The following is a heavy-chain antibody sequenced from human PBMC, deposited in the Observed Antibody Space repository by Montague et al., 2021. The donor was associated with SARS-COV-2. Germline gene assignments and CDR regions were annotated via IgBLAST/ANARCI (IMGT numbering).Heavy chain of an antibody. CDR1: GASISTSNW. CDR3: AKGRIAVHGKAGSLAGYLHS. Sequence: SETLSLTCAVSGASISTSNWWTWVRQPPGKGLQWIGERYHDGRTNYNPSLKGRVTISLDRSKNHFSLNLSAVTAADTALYYCAKGRIAVHGKAGSLAGYLHSWGRGTLVTVSP. CDR2: RYHDGRT. D-gene: IGHD6-19*01. J-gene: IGHJ4*02. V-gene: IGHV4-4*02.